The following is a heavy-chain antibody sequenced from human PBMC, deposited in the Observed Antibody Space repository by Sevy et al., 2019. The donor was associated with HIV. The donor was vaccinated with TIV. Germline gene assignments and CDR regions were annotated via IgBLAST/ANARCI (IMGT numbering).Heavy chain of an antibody. CDR1: GYTFTGYY. CDR2: INPDRGGT. Sequence: ASVKVSCKASGYTFTGYYIHWVRQAPGQGLEWMGWINPDRGGTHYAQNFQGRVTMTRDPSITTTFMEMSRLVSDDTAGDYCAGAERPNFHFHFWGQGTLVTVPS. D-gene: IGHD6-25*01. J-gene: IGHJ4*02. CDR3: AGAERPNFHFHF. V-gene: IGHV1-2*02.